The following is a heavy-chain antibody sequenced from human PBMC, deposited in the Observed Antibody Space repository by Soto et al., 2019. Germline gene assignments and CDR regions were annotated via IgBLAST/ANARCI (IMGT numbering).Heavy chain of an antibody. J-gene: IGHJ5*02. CDR3: ATQGPLFGSGLGKLWFDP. CDR2: FDPEDGET. CDR1: GYTLTELS. D-gene: IGHD7-27*01. Sequence: ASVKVSCKVSGYTLTELSMHWVRQAPGKGLEWMGGFDPEDGETIYAQKFQGRVTMTEDTSTDPAYMELSSLRSEDTAVYYCATQGPLFGSGLGKLWFDPWGQGTLVTVSS. V-gene: IGHV1-24*01.